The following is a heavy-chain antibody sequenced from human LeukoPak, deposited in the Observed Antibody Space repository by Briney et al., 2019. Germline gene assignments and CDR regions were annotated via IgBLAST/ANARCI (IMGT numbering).Heavy chain of an antibody. D-gene: IGHD1-26*01. CDR3: ARYEWDLLASFDY. V-gene: IGHV1-69*13. CDR2: IIPIFGTA. Sequence: ASVKVSCKASGGTFSSYALNWVRQAPGQGLEWMGGIIPIFGTANYAQKFQGRVTITADESTSTAYMELSSLRSEDTAVYYCARYEWDLLASFDYWGQGTLVTVSS. J-gene: IGHJ4*02. CDR1: GGTFSSYA.